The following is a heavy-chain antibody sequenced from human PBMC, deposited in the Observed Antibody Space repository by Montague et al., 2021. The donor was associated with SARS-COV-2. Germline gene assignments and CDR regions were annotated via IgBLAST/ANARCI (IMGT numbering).Heavy chain of an antibody. CDR3: ASYRDYGDDY. V-gene: IGHV4-30-2*01. CDR2: IHHSGNT. D-gene: IGHD4-17*01. Sequence: TLSLTCAVSGGSVSSGGYSWFWIRKPPGKGLEWIGHIHHSGNTYYNPSLKSRATISGDRPKNQFSLRLTSVSAADTAVYSCASYRDYGDDYWGQGILVTVSS. J-gene: IGHJ4*02. CDR1: GGSVSSGGYS.